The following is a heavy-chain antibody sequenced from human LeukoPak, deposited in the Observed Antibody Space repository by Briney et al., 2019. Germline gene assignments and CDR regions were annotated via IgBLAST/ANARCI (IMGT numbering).Heavy chain of an antibody. J-gene: IGHJ4*02. CDR3: ARASYSYDINGWVPFDY. Sequence: SETLSLTCTVSGASISSYYWSWIRQSPGEGLEWIGYIHDSGDTNYNPSLKSRVTFSVDTSKNQFSLRLSSVTAADTAVYYCARASYSYDINGWVPFDYWGQGTLVTVSS. CDR2: IHDSGDT. V-gene: IGHV4-59*08. D-gene: IGHD3-22*01. CDR1: GASISSYY.